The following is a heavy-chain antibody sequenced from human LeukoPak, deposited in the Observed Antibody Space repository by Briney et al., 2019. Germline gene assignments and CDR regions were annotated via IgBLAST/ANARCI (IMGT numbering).Heavy chain of an antibody. CDR3: ARPIDDYSNHDAFDI. CDR2: FDPEDGET. D-gene: IGHD4-11*01. V-gene: IGHV1-24*01. Sequence: GASVKVSCKVSGYTLTELSMHWVRQAPGKGLEWMGGFDPEDGETIYAQKFQGRVTMTEDTSTDTAYMELSSLRSEDTAVYYCARPIDDYSNHDAFDIWGQGTMVTVSS. J-gene: IGHJ3*02. CDR1: GYTLTELS.